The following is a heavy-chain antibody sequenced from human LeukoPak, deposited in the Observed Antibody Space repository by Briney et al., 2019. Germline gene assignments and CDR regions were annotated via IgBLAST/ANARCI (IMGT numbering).Heavy chain of an antibody. CDR2: IYYSGST. J-gene: IGHJ4*02. V-gene: IGHV4-59*08. CDR1: GGSISSYY. D-gene: IGHD6-19*01. CDR3: ARHERSLAVAGAGSIDY. Sequence: PSETLSLTCTVSGGSISSYYWSWIRQPPGQGLEWIGYIYYSGSTNYNPSLKSRVTISVDTSKNQFSLKLSSVTAADTAVYYCARHERSLAVAGAGSIDYWGQGTLVTVSS.